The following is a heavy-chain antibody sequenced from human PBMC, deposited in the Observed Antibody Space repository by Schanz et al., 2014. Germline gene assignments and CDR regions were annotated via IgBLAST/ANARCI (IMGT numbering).Heavy chain of an antibody. D-gene: IGHD1-20*01. CDR2: INAHTGNT. V-gene: IGHV1-18*01. J-gene: IGHJ3*02. CDR3: ARVHMATDHYNSPGAFDI. Sequence: QGQLVQSGAEVKKPGASVKVSCKASGYIFGSHGMTWVRQAPGQGPELMGWINAHTGNTQYAQKFQGRVNMTRDTVTTTVHLELTRLRTDDAAIYYCARVHMATDHYNSPGAFDIWGQGTRVTVSS. CDR1: GYIFGSHG.